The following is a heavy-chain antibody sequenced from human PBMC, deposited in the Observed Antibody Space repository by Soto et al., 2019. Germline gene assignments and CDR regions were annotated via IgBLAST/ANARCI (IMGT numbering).Heavy chain of an antibody. D-gene: IGHD3-10*01. V-gene: IGHV1-3*01. Sequence: QVQLVQSGAEVKKPGASVKVSCKPSGYTFTGYPIHWVRQAPGQGLEWMGWINAGNGNTKYSQKFQGRVTITRDTSASTAYRERSSGTSEDRAVYYWARAWAGAEAVWAQGTTVTVSS. CDR2: INAGNGNT. CDR1: GYTFTGYP. J-gene: IGHJ6*02. CDR3: ARAWAGAEAV.